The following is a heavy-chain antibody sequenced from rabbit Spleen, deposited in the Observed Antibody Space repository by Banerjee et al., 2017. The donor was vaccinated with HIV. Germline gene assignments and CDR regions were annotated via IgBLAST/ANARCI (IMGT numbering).Heavy chain of an antibody. Sequence: EQLEESGGGLVKPEGSLTLTCKASGVSLNDKDVMCWVRQAKGKGLEWIACINIVTGKSVYASWAKGRFTMSRTSSTTVTLQMTSLTAADTATYFCARDFVAVIGWNFNLWGPGTLVTVS. CDR2: INIVTGKS. J-gene: IGHJ4*01. V-gene: IGHV1S45*01. CDR3: ARDFVAVIGWNFNL. CDR1: GVSLNDKDV. D-gene: IGHD1-1*01.